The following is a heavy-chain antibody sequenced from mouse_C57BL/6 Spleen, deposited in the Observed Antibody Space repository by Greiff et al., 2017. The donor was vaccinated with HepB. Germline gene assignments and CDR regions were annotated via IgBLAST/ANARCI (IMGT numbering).Heavy chain of an antibody. Sequence: DVKLQESGPGLAKPSQTLSLTCSVTGYSITSDYWNWIRKFPGNKLEYMGYISYSGSTYYNPSLKSRISITRDTSKNQYYLQLNSVTTEDTATYYCATDYGSSYWYFDVWGTGTTVTVSS. CDR2: ISYSGST. J-gene: IGHJ1*03. V-gene: IGHV3-8*01. CDR3: ATDYGSSYWYFDV. D-gene: IGHD1-1*01. CDR1: GYSITSDY.